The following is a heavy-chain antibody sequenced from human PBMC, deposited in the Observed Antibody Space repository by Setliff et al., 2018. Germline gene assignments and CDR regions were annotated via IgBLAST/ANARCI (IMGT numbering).Heavy chain of an antibody. CDR2: INPSGGST. CDR3: ARGYCSSTSCSTPRDFDY. V-gene: IGHV1-46*01. Sequence: EASVKVSCKASGYTFTSYYMHWVRQAPGQGLEWMGIINPSGGSTSYAQKFQGRVTITRDTSASTAYMELSSLRSEDTAVYYCARGYCSSTSCSTPRDFDYWGQGTLVTVSS. J-gene: IGHJ4*02. D-gene: IGHD2-2*02. CDR1: GYTFTSYY.